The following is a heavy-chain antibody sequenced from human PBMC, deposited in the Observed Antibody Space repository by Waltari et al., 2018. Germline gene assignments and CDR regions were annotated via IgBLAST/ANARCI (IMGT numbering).Heavy chain of an antibody. CDR3: ARDPLRTTAMDDAFDI. CDR1: GNTFTGYY. V-gene: IGHV1-2*02. CDR2: INPNSGDT. Sequence: QVQLVQSGAEVKKPGASVKVSCKASGNTFTGYYIHWVRQAPGQGLEWMGWINPNSGDTNYAQQFQGRVTMTRDTSITTAYMELSRLRSDDTAVYYCARDPLRTTAMDDAFDIWGQGTMVTVSS. J-gene: IGHJ3*02. D-gene: IGHD2-2*01.